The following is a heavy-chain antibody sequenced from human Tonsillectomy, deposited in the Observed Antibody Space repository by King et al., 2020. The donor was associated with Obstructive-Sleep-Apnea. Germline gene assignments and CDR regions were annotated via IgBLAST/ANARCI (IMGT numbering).Heavy chain of an antibody. Sequence: QLVQSGTEMKNPGASVKVSCKASGYNFGDYGISWVRQAPGQGPEWLGWISVYNGDTKYAQKLQGRLSMTTDRYTGTVYMELRSLTSDDTAIYYCARDELEHITRYRESYTWFGPWGQGTPVTVSS. CDR1: GYNFGDYG. CDR3: ARDELEHITRYRESYTWFGP. V-gene: IGHV1-18*01. D-gene: IGHD1/OR15-1a*01. CDR2: ISVYNGDT. J-gene: IGHJ5*02.